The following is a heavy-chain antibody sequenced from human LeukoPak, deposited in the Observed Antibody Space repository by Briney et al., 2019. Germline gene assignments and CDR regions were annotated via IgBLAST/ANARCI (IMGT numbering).Heavy chain of an antibody. CDR3: ARVTVDTAMAIDY. CDR1: GGSISSYY. D-gene: IGHD5-18*01. Sequence: PSETLSLTCTVSGGSISSYYWSWIRQPPGKGLEWIGYIYYSGSTNYNPSLKSRVTISVDTSKNQFSLKLSSVTAADTAVYYCARVTVDTAMAIDYWGQGTLVTVSS. CDR2: IYYSGST. J-gene: IGHJ4*02. V-gene: IGHV4-59*01.